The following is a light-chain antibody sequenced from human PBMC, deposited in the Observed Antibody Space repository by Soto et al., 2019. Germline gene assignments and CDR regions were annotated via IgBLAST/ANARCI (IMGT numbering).Light chain of an antibody. Sequence: EIVMSQSAAAVSVSPGERATLSCRASQSVSSNLAWYQQKPGQAPRLLIYGASTRATGIPARFSGSGSGTEFTLTISSLQSGDFAVYYCQQYNNWPRETFGQGTKVDIK. J-gene: IGKJ1*01. CDR3: QQYNNWPRET. V-gene: IGKV3-15*01. CDR1: QSVSSN. CDR2: GAS.